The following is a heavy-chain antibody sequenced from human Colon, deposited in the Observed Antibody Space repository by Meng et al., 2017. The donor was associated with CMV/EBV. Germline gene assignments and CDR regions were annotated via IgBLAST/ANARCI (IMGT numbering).Heavy chain of an antibody. CDR3: ARDSDVSTGYPDY. Sequence: ASVKVSCKASGYTFTGYYMHWVRQAPGQGLEWMGWINPNSGGTNYEQKFKGTVTMTRDTSISTANMELSRLRSDDPAAYYCARDSDVSTGYPDYWGQGTLVTVSS. CDR2: INPNSGGT. V-gene: IGHV1-2*02. D-gene: IGHD3-9*01. J-gene: IGHJ4*02. CDR1: GYTFTGYY.